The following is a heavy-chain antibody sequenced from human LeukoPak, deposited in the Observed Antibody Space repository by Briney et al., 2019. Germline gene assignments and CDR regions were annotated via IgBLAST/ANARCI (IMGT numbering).Heavy chain of an antibody. J-gene: IGHJ6*02. D-gene: IGHD5-18*01. CDR2: IIPILGIA. CDR3: ARGYSYGSSYYYYGMDV. V-gene: IGHV1-69*02. CDR1: GYTFTSYY. Sequence: ASVKVSCKASGYTFTSYYMHWVRQAPGQGLEWMGRIIPILGIANYAQKFQGRVTITADKSTSTAYMELSSLRSEDTAVYYCARGYSYGSSYYYYGMDVWGQGTTVTVSS.